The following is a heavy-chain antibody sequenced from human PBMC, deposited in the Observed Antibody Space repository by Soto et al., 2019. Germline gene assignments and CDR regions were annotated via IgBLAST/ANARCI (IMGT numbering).Heavy chain of an antibody. Sequence: QEQLVESGGGVVQPGRSLTLPCVASGFSFSSHGMHWVRQAPGKGLEWVAVIWYDGRLKYYADSVEGRFTVSRDNYKNTLYLQMNSLRAEDTAVYYCARRGIISGSTFDCWGRGTLVTVSS. J-gene: IGHJ4*02. D-gene: IGHD1-26*01. CDR3: ARRGIISGSTFDC. CDR2: IWYDGRLK. V-gene: IGHV3-33*01. CDR1: GFSFSSHG.